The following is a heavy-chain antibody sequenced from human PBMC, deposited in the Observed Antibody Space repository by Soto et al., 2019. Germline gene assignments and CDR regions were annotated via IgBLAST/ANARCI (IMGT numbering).Heavy chain of an antibody. CDR3: AKDRTTMIVVVEPFG. V-gene: IGHV3-23*01. D-gene: IGHD3-22*01. CDR1: GFTFISYA. CDR2: ISGSGGST. J-gene: IGHJ4*02. Sequence: GGSLRLPCAASGFTFISYAVSWVRQAPGKGLEWVSAISGSGGSTYYADSVKGRFTISRDNAKNTLYLQMNSLRAEDTAVYYCAKDRTTMIVVVEPFGWGQGTLVTAPQ.